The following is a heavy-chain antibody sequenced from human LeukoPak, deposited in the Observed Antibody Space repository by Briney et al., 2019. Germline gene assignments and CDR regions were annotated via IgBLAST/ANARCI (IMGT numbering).Heavy chain of an antibody. Sequence: PGGSLRLSCAASGFTFDDYAMHWVRQAPGKGLEWVSGISWNSGSIGYADSVKGRFTISRDNAKNSLYLQMNSLRAEDTALYYCAKDKMATITGVFDYWGQGTLVTVSS. V-gene: IGHV3-9*01. J-gene: IGHJ4*02. CDR2: ISWNSGSI. D-gene: IGHD5-24*01. CDR1: GFTFDDYA. CDR3: AKDKMATITGVFDY.